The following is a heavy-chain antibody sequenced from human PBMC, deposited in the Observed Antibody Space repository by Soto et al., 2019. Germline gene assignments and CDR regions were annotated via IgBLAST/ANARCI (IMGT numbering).Heavy chain of an antibody. J-gene: IGHJ3*02. Sequence: QITLKESGPTLVKPTQTLTLTCTFSGFSLSTSGVGVGWIRQPPGKALEWLALIYWNDDKRYSPSLKSRLTITKDTSKNQVVLTMTYMDPVDTATYYCAHRGHWDAFDIWGQGTMVTVSS. CDR2: IYWNDDK. CDR3: AHRGHWDAFDI. V-gene: IGHV2-5*01. D-gene: IGHD1-1*01. CDR1: GFSLSTSGVG.